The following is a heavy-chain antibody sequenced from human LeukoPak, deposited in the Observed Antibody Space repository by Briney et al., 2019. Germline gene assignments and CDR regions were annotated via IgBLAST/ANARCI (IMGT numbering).Heavy chain of an antibody. V-gene: IGHV1-24*01. CDR3: ARDRGYYYDSSGYYY. J-gene: IGHJ4*02. CDR1: GYTLTELS. D-gene: IGHD3-22*01. CDR2: FDPEDGET. Sequence: ASVKVSCKVSGYTLTELSMHWVRQAPGKGLEWMGGFDPEDGETIYAQKFQGRVTMTEDTSTDTAYMELRSLRSDDTAVYYCARDRGYYYDSSGYYYWGQGTLVAVSS.